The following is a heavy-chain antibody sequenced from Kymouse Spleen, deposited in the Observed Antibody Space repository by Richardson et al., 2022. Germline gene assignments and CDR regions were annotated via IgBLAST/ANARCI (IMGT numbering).Heavy chain of an antibody. V-gene: IGHV4-31*03. CDR1: GGSISSGGYY. D-gene: IGHD3-10*01. CDR3: ARDRNTMVRGVIIDYYYGMDV. Sequence: QVQLQESGPGLVKPSQTLSLTCTVSGGSISSGGYYWSWIRQHPGKGLEWIGYIYYSGSTYYNPSLKSRVTISVDTSKNQFSLKLSSVTAADTAVYYCARDRNTMVRGVIIDYYYGMDVWGQGTTVTVSS. CDR2: IYYSGST. J-gene: IGHJ6*02.